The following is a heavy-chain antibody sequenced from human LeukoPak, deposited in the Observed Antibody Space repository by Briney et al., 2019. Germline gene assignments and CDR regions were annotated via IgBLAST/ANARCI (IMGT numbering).Heavy chain of an antibody. D-gene: IGHD7-27*01. CDR2: INHSGST. J-gene: IGHJ4*02. V-gene: IGHV4-34*01. CDR1: GGSFSGYY. CDR3: ARDQLGLLH. Sequence: PSETLSLTCAVYGGSFSGYYWSWIRQPPGKGLEWIGEINHSGSTNYNPSLKSRVTISVDTSKNQFSLKLSSVTAADTAVYYCARDQLGLLHWGQGTLVTVSS.